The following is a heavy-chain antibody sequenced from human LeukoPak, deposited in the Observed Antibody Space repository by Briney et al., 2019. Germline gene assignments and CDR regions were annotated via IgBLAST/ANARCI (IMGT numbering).Heavy chain of an antibody. CDR1: GGSFSGYY. CDR3: ATRRAHDSSGYYGA. Sequence: PSETLSLTCAVYGGSFSGYYWSWIRQPPGKGLEWIGEINHSGSTNCNPSLKSRVTISVDTSKNQFSLKLSSVTAADTAVYYCATRRAHDSSGYYGAWGQGTLVTVSS. V-gene: IGHV4-34*01. D-gene: IGHD3-22*01. J-gene: IGHJ5*02. CDR2: INHSGST.